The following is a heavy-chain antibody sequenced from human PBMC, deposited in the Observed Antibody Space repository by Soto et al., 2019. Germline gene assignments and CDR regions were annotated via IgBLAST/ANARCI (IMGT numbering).Heavy chain of an antibody. CDR3: ARVPGGSGSPQYYFDY. J-gene: IGHJ4*02. V-gene: IGHV1-69*13. CDR2: IIPIFGTA. Sequence: SVKVSCKASGGTFSSYAISWVRQAPGQGLEWMGGIIPIFGTANYAQKFQGRVTITADESTSTAYMELSSLRSEDTAVYYCARVPGGSGSPQYYFDYWGQGTLVTVSS. CDR1: GGTFSSYA. D-gene: IGHD3-10*01.